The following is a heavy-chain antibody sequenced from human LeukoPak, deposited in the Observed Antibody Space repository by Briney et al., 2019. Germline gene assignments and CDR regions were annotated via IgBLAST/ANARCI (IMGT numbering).Heavy chain of an antibody. J-gene: IGHJ6*03. CDR3: ARAVYGDYTGWYYYYYMDV. CDR1: GYTFTSYG. CDR2: ISAYNGNT. Sequence: ASVKVSCKASGYTFTSYGISWVRQAPGQGLEWMGWISAYNGNTNYAQKLQGRVTMTTDTSTSTAYMELRSLRSDDTAVYYCARAVYGDYTGWYYYYYMDVWGKGTTVTISS. V-gene: IGHV1-18*01. D-gene: IGHD4-17*01.